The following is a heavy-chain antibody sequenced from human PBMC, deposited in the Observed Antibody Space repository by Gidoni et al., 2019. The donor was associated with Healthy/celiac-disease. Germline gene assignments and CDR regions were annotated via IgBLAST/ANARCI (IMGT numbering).Heavy chain of an antibody. CDR3: AKVHSSGWWDAFDI. J-gene: IGHJ3*02. D-gene: IGHD6-19*01. CDR2: ISGSGGST. CDR1: GFPFSSYA. Sequence: EVQLLESGGGLVQPVGSLRLSCAASGFPFSSYAMRWVHQPPGKGLEWVAAISGSGGSTYYADPVKGRFTISRDNSKNTLYLQMNSLRAEDTAVYYCAKVHSSGWWDAFDIWGQGTMVTVSS. V-gene: IGHV3-23*01.